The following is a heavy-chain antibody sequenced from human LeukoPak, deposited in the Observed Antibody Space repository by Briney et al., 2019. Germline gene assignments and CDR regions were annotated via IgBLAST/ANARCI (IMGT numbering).Heavy chain of an antibody. Sequence: PGGSLRLSCAASGFTFSSYATHWVRQAPGKGLEWVAVISNDGNKYYADSVKGRFTISRDNSKNTLYLQMNSLRDEDTAVYYCPRGPPFFTNWGQGTLVTVSS. D-gene: IGHD3-10*01. CDR2: ISNDGNK. V-gene: IGHV3-30-3*01. CDR1: GFTFSSYA. CDR3: PRGPPFFTN. J-gene: IGHJ4*02.